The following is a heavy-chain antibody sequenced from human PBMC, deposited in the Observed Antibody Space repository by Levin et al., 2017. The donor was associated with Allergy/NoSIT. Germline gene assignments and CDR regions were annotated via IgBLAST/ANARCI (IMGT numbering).Heavy chain of an antibody. CDR3: ARRPKGAGASSFEITYAFDY. CDR1: GYTFTSYD. J-gene: IGHJ4*02. CDR2: MNPNSGNT. D-gene: IGHD3-10*01. Sequence: GESLKISCKASGYTFTSYDINWVRQATGQGLEWMGWMNPNSGNTGYAQKFQGRVTMTRNTSISTAYMELSSLRSEDTAVYYCARRPKGAGASSFEITYAFDYWGQGTLVTVSS. V-gene: IGHV1-8*01.